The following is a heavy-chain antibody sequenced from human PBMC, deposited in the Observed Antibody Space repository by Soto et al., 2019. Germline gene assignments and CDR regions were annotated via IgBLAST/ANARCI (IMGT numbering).Heavy chain of an antibody. D-gene: IGHD6-19*01. V-gene: IGHV3-23*05. CDR3: VRPGLTVPGTRYFDH. J-gene: IGHJ4*02. CDR1: GFTFNTYA. CDR2: IGSDGTAI. Sequence: EVQLLESGGAFEQPGGSLRLSCAASGFTFNTYALSWVRQAPGKGLEWVSAIGSDGTAIKYADSVKGRFTISKDNSNDMLYLQMNSLRAEDTAVYYCVRPGLTVPGTRYFDHWGQGALVTVSS.